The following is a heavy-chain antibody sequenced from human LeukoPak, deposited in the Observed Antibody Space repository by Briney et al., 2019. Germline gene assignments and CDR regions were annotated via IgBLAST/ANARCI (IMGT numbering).Heavy chain of an antibody. D-gene: IGHD3-22*01. CDR3: ATTGGDYYDSSGYFYDY. CDR2: IIPIFGTA. Sequence: SCAASGGTFSSYAISWVRQAPGQGLEWMGGIIPIFGTANYAQKFQGRVTITADESTSTACMELSSLRSEDTAVYYCATTGGDYYDSSGYFYDYWGQGTLVTVSS. V-gene: IGHV1-69*01. CDR1: GGTFSSYA. J-gene: IGHJ4*02.